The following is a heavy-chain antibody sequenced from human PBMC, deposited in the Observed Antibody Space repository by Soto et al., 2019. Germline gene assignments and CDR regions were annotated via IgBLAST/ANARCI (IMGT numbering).Heavy chain of an antibody. J-gene: IGHJ6*02. CDR1: GFSFSKYT. V-gene: IGHV5-51*01. CDR2: IHPGDSDT. D-gene: IGHD3-10*01. Sequence: GESLKISCEGSGFSFSKYTVGWVRQIPGKGLEWMGIIHPGDSDTRYSPSFQGQVTISADKSISTAYLQWSSLKASDTVMYYCARGVIQSGVMITSYAMDVWGQGTTVTVSS. CDR3: ARGVIQSGVMITSYAMDV.